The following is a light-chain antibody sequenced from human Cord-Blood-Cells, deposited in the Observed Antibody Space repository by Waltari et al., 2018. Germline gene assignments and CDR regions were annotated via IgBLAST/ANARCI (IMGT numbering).Light chain of an antibody. V-gene: IGKV3-20*01. CDR3: QQYGSSPLT. CDR1: QSVSSSY. CDR2: GAS. J-gene: IGKJ4*01. Sequence: EIVLTQSPGPLSLSPGERATLSSRASQSVSSSYLAWYQQKPGQAPRLLIYGASSRATGIPDRFSGSGSGTDFTLTISRLEPKDFAVYYCQQYGSSPLTFGGGTKVEIK.